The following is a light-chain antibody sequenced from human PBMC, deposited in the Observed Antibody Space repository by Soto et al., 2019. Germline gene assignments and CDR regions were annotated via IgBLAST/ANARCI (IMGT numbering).Light chain of an antibody. CDR2: EVN. J-gene: IGLJ1*01. CDR3: CSYAGSTTLYV. CDR1: SSDVGNYNY. Sequence: QSALTQPASVSGSPGQSITISCTGTSSDVGNYNYVSWYQQHPDKAPKPIIYEVNKRPSGVSNRFSGSRSGNTASLTISGLQAEDEADYYCCSYAGSTTLYVFGTGTKLTVL. V-gene: IGLV2-23*02.